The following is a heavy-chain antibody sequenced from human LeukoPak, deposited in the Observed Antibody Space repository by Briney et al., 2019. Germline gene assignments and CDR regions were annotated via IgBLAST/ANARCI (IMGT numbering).Heavy chain of an antibody. CDR2: INSDGSST. CDR3: AKRGNTISFFDP. CDR1: GFTFSSYW. D-gene: IGHD1-1*01. J-gene: IGHJ5*02. Sequence: GGSLRLSCAASGFTFSSYWMHWVRQAPGKGLVWVSRINSDGSSTYYADSVKGRFTISRDNSKNTLYLEMNSLRADDTAVYYCAKRGNTISFFDPWGQRTLVTVSS. V-gene: IGHV3-74*01.